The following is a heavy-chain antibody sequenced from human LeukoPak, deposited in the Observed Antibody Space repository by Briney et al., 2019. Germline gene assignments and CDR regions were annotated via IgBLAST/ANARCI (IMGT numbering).Heavy chain of an antibody. J-gene: IGHJ4*02. CDR2: VHHSGTT. V-gene: IGHV4-59*01. D-gene: IGHD1/OR15-1a*01. CDR3: AKTGSLFEHFFDH. CDR1: AGSMNNYY. Sequence: SGTLSLTCSVVAGSMNNYYWNWIRQPPGKGLEWIGLVHHSGTTNYNRSLKSRVTILIETSKNEFSLRLASVTTTDTAVYYCAKTGSLFEHFFDHWGEGITVSVSS.